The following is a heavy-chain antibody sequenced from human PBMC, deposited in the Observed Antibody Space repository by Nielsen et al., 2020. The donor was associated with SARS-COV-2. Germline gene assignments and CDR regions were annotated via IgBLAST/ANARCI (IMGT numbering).Heavy chain of an antibody. Sequence: GESLKISCAASGFTFSSSAMSWVRQAPGKGLEWVSDIRGSGATTYYADSVKGRFTISRDNFKSTLYLQMDWLRAEDTAVYYCAKDGATARMLHYFDSWGQGTLVSVSS. CDR3: AKDGATARMLHYFDS. D-gene: IGHD6-6*01. CDR2: IRGSGATT. CDR1: GFTFSSSA. V-gene: IGHV3-23*01. J-gene: IGHJ4*02.